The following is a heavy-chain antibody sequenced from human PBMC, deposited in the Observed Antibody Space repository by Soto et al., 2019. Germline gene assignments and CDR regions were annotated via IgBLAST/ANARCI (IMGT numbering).Heavy chain of an antibody. V-gene: IGHV1-69*01. CDR2: IIPMYGAA. Sequence: QVQLVQSGAEVKKPGSSVRVSCKASGDTFNKFGISWVRQAPGQGLEWMGGIIPMYGAANSAQKFRDRVSITADESTSTVYMYLISLISEDTAVYYCARCMRALRTDDVFDIWGTGTVVTVSS. CDR1: GDTFNKFG. J-gene: IGHJ3*02. CDR3: ARCMRALRTDDVFDI.